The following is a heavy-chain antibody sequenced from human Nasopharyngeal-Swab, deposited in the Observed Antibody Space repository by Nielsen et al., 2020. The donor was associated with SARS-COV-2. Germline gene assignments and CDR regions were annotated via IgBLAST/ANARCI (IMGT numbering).Heavy chain of an antibody. CDR2: ISWNSGSI. J-gene: IGHJ3*02. V-gene: IGHV3-9*01. CDR1: GFTFDDYA. D-gene: IGHD3-10*01. CDR3: AKDTGHYYGSGLHDAFDI. Sequence: SLKISCAASGFTFDDYAMHWVRQAPGKGLEWVSGISWNSGSIGYADSVKGRFTIPRDNAKNSLYLQMNSLRAEDTALYYCAKDTGHYYGSGLHDAFDIWGQGTMVTVSS.